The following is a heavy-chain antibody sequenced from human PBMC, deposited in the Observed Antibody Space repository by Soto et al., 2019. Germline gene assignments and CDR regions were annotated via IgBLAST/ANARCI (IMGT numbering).Heavy chain of an antibody. V-gene: IGHV3-49*03. J-gene: IGHJ5*02. Sequence: GGSLRLSCTASGFTFGDYAMSWFRQAPGKGLEWVGFIRSKAYGGTTEYAASVKGRFTISRDDSKSIAYLQMNSLKTEDTAVYYCTRDRSYYDFWSGYYLSAAENWFDPWGQGTLVTVSS. CDR2: IRSKAYGGTT. CDR1: GFTFGDYA. CDR3: TRDRSYYDFWSGYYLSAAENWFDP. D-gene: IGHD3-3*01.